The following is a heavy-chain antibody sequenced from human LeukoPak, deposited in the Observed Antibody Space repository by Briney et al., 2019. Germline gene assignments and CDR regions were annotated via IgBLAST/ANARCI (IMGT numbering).Heavy chain of an antibody. CDR1: GGSFSGYY. J-gene: IGHJ3*02. CDR3: ARIDYSDYENDAFDI. Sequence: SETLSLTCAVYGGSFSGYYWSWFRQPPGKGLEWIGEISHSGSTDYNPSLKSRVTISADTSKNQFSLKLSSVTAADTAVYYCARIDYSDYENDAFDIWGQGTMVTVSS. D-gene: IGHD4-11*01. V-gene: IGHV4-34*01. CDR2: ISHSGST.